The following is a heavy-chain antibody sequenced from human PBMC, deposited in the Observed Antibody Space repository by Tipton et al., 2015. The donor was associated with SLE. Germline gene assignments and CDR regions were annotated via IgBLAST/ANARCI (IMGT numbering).Heavy chain of an antibody. Sequence: TLSLTCTVSGGSISSYYWSWIRQPPGKGLEWIGYIYYSGSTNYNPSLKSRVTISVDTSKNQFSRKLSSVTAADTAVYYCARDLSRGSFDYWGQGTLVTVSS. CDR1: GGSISSYY. CDR2: IYYSGST. D-gene: IGHD1-26*01. CDR3: ARDLSRGSFDY. V-gene: IGHV4-59*01. J-gene: IGHJ4*02.